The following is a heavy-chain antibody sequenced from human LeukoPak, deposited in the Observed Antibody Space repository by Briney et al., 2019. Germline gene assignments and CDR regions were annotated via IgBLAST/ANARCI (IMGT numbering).Heavy chain of an antibody. CDR1: GYPFINYA. D-gene: IGHD1-14*01. CDR2: MKPGNGIS. Sequence: ASVKVSCKASGYPFINYAIHWVRQAPGQKFEWLGWMKPGNGISKYSENFQDRVTFTRDTSVTTAYMELQGLTSGDTAIYYCTKDRGATGDFDSWGQGTLVTVSS. V-gene: IGHV1-3*01. CDR3: TKDRGATGDFDS. J-gene: IGHJ4*02.